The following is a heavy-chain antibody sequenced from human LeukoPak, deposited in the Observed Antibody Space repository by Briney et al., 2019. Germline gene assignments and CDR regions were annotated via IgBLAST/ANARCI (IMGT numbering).Heavy chain of an antibody. D-gene: IGHD2-2*01. J-gene: IGHJ6*03. V-gene: IGHV4-39*07. CDR3: ARARSKRYCSSTSCYPYYMDV. CDR1: GGSISSSSYY. Sequence: SETLSLTCTVSGGSISSSSYYWGRIRQPPGKGLEWIGSIYYSGSTYYNPSLKSRVTISVDTSKNQFSLKLSSVTAADTAVYYCARARSKRYCSSTSCYPYYMDVWGKGTTVTVSS. CDR2: IYYSGST.